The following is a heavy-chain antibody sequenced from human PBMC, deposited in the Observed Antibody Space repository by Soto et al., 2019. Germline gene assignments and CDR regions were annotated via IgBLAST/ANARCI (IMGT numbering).Heavy chain of an antibody. Sequence: EVQLLESGGGLVQPGGSLRLSCAASGFTFSSYAMSWVRQAPGKGLEWVLAISGSGGSTYYADSVKGRFTISRDNSQHTLYLQMNSLRAEDTAVYYCAVPGGYCSGTSCYPDEYWGQGTLVTVSS. D-gene: IGHD2-2*01. J-gene: IGHJ4*02. V-gene: IGHV3-23*01. CDR3: AVPGGYCSGTSCYPDEY. CDR2: ISGSGGST. CDR1: GFTFSSYA.